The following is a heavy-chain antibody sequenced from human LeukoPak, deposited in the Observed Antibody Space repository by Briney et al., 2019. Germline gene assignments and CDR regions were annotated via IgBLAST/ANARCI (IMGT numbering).Heavy chain of an antibody. Sequence: GGSLRLSCAASGFTFSSYAMSWVRQAPGKGLEWVSSITSGSSYIYYAGSVKGRFTISRDNAKNSLYLQMNSLRAEDTAVYYCARDPYSGSYGNYYYYFMDVWGKGTTVTISS. CDR1: GFTFSSYA. D-gene: IGHD1-26*01. CDR3: ARDPYSGSYGNYYYYFMDV. V-gene: IGHV3-21*01. J-gene: IGHJ6*03. CDR2: ITSGSSYI.